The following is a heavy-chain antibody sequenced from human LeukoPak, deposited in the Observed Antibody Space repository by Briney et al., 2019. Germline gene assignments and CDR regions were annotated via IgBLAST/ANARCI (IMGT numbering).Heavy chain of an antibody. J-gene: IGHJ4*02. Sequence: ASVKVSCKASGYTFTCYYMHWVRQAPGQGLEWMGWINPNSGGTNYAQKFQGRVTMTWDTSISTAYMELSRLRSDDTAVYYCARFWGIAAAGNYWGQGTLVTVSS. CDR1: GYTFTCYY. V-gene: IGHV1-2*02. CDR3: ARFWGIAAAGNY. D-gene: IGHD6-13*01. CDR2: INPNSGGT.